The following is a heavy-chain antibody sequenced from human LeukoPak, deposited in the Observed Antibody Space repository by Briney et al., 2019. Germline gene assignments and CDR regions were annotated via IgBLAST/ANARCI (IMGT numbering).Heavy chain of an antibody. J-gene: IGHJ6*03. CDR3: ARGLVAYYMDV. Sequence: GASVKVSCKASAYTFSSYYMHWVRHAPGQGLEWMGVINPSGGTTSYAQKFQGRVTMTRDMSTSTVYMELSSLRSEDTAVYYCARGLVAYYMDVWGKGTTVTVSS. CDR1: AYTFSSYY. V-gene: IGHV1-46*01. CDR2: INPSGGTT. D-gene: IGHD2-15*01.